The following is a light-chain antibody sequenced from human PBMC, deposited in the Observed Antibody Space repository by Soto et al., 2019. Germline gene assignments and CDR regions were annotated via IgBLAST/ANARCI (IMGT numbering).Light chain of an antibody. CDR3: QKDNNAAHT. J-gene: IGKJ2*01. CDR2: AAS. Sequence: DIQMTQSPSSPSASVGDRVTITCRASQGINNYLAWYQQKPGKAPKLLLSAASTLHSGVPSRFSGSGSGTDFTLTISSLQPVDGATDYCQKDNNAAHTFGKGAKLVIK. V-gene: IGKV1-27*01. CDR1: QGINNY.